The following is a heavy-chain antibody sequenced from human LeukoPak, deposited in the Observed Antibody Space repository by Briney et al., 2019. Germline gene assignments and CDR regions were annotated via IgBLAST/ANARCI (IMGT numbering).Heavy chain of an antibody. CDR3: ARPDLEWFGSYYYYYYGMDV. CDR1: GFTFSSYA. J-gene: IGHJ6*02. CDR2: ISYDGSKK. Sequence: GGSLRLSCAASGFTFSSYAMHWVRQAPGKGLEWVAVISYDGSKKYYADSVKGRFTISRDNSKNTLYLQMNSLRAEDTAVYYCARPDLEWFGSYYYYYYGMDVWAKGPRSPSP. V-gene: IGHV3-30*04. D-gene: IGHD3-10*01.